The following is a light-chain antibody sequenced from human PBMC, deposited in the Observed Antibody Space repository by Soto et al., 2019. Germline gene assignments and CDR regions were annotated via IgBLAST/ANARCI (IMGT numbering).Light chain of an antibody. J-gene: IGKJ4*01. Sequence: DIQMTQSPSSLSASVGDRFTITCRASQSISSYLNWYQQKPGKAPKLLIYAASSLQSGVPSRFSGSGSGTDFTLTISSLQPEDFATYYCLQDYSFPLTFGGGTKVDI. CDR2: AAS. CDR1: QSISSY. CDR3: LQDYSFPLT. V-gene: IGKV1-39*01.